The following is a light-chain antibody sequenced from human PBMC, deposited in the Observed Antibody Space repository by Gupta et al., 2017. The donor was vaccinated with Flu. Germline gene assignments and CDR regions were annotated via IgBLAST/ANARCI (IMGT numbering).Light chain of an antibody. CDR1: QRISTY. CDR3: QQSDSVLYT. J-gene: IGKJ2*01. Sequence: DIHMTHSPSSLSASVGDRVTITCRASQRISTYVNWYQQKPGKAPKLLLYAGSILQSGVPSRFSGSGSGTDFTLTISRLQPEDFATYYCQQSDSVLYTFGQGTKVEIK. CDR2: AGS. V-gene: IGKV1-39*01.